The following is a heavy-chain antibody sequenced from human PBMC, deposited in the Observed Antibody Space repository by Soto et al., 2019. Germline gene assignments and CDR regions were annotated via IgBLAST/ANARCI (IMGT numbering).Heavy chain of an antibody. Sequence: TLFLTCTVSGGSISSGGYYWSWIRQHPGKGLEWIGYIYYSGSTYYNPSLKSRVTISVDTSKNQFSLKLSSVTAADTAVYYCTRGVTLPYYFDYWGQGTLVTVSS. CDR1: GGSISSGGYY. J-gene: IGHJ4*02. CDR2: IYYSGST. CDR3: TRGVTLPYYFDY. V-gene: IGHV4-31*03. D-gene: IGHD3-10*01.